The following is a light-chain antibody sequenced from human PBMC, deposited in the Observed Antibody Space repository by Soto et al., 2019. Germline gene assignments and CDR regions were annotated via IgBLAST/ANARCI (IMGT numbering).Light chain of an antibody. CDR1: QSISSSS. CDR3: QQYGPSPST. V-gene: IGKV3-20*01. Sequence: EIVLTQSPDPMSLSPGERATLSCRASQSISSSSLAWYQQKVGQAPSLLIYGASSRATGIPDRFSGSGSGTDFTLSISRLEPEDFGVYYCQQYGPSPSTFGQGTNLEI. J-gene: IGKJ2*01. CDR2: GAS.